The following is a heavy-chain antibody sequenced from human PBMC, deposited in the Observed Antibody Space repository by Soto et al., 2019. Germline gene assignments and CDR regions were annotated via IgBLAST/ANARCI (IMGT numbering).Heavy chain of an antibody. Sequence: QVQLVESGGGVVQPGRSLRLSCAASGFTFSSYAMHWVRQAPGKGLEWVAVISYDGSNKYYADSVKGRFTISRDNSKHTLYLQMNSLRAEDTAVYYCATPTVTAHFDYWGQGTLVPVSS. J-gene: IGHJ4*02. CDR3: ATPTVTAHFDY. V-gene: IGHV3-30-3*01. CDR2: ISYDGSNK. D-gene: IGHD4-17*01. CDR1: GFTFSSYA.